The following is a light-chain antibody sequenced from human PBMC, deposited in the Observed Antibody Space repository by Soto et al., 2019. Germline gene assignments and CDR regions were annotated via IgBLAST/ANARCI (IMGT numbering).Light chain of an antibody. J-gene: IGKJ4*01. CDR1: QSVSSY. CDR3: QQRSNWPPSLT. V-gene: IGKV3-11*01. Sequence: EIVLTQSPATLSLSPGERATLSCRASQSVSSYLACYRQKPGQAPRLLIYDASNRATGIPARFSGSGSGTDFTLTISSLEPEDFAVYYCQQRSNWPPSLTFGGGTKVDIK. CDR2: DAS.